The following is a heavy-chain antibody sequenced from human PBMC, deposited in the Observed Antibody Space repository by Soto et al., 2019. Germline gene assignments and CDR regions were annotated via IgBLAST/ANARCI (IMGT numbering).Heavy chain of an antibody. J-gene: IGHJ3*02. D-gene: IGHD1-26*01. Sequence: GGTLRLSCAASGCPFDDYSMNWVRQVPGKGLEWVSLISWDGADTYYADSVKGRFTVPRKNSKTSLYLKMNSLTTEDTALYSFAKFEWGGSYSESPASEIWGQGTMVTVSS. CDR3: AKFEWGGSYSESPASEI. CDR2: ISWDGADT. CDR1: GCPFDDYS. V-gene: IGHV3-43*01.